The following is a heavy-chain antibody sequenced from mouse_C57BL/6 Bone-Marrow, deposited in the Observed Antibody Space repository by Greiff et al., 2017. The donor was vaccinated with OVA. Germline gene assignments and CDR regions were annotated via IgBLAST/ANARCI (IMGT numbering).Heavy chain of an antibody. CDR3: ARRGTTYYYAMDY. V-gene: IGHV1-81*01. J-gene: IGHJ4*01. CDR2: IYPRSGNT. D-gene: IGHD1-1*01. CDR1: GYTFTSYG. Sequence: VQVVESGAELARPGASVKLSCKASGYTFTSYGISWVKQRTGQGLEWIGEIYPRSGNTYYNEKFKGKATLTADKSSSTAYMELRSLTSEDSAVYFCARRGTTYYYAMDYWGQGTSVTGSS.